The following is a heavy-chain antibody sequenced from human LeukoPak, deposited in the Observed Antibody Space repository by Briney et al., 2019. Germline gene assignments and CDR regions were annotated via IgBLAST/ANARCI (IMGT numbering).Heavy chain of an antibody. D-gene: IGHD3-22*01. V-gene: IGHV3-11*01. J-gene: IGHJ4*02. Sequence: GGSLRLSCAASGFTFSDYYMSWIRQAPGKGLEWVSYISSSGGTIYYADSVKGRFTISRDNAKNSLYLQMNSLRAEDTAVYYCARDTYDSSGYDNFDHWGQGTLVTVSS. CDR2: ISSSGGTI. CDR1: GFTFSDYY. CDR3: ARDTYDSSGYDNFDH.